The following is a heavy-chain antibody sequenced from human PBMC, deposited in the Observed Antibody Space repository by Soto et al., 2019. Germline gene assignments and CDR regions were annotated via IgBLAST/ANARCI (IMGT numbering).Heavy chain of an antibody. D-gene: IGHD2-15*01. CDR3: AGVAAIINWFDP. Sequence: QVQLQESGPGLVKPSETLSLTCTVSGGSISSYYWSWIRQPPGKGLEWIGYIYYSGSTNYNPSLKSRVTISVDTSKNQFSLKLSSVTAADTAVYYCAGVAAIINWFDPWGQGTLVTVSS. J-gene: IGHJ5*02. CDR1: GGSISSYY. CDR2: IYYSGST. V-gene: IGHV4-59*01.